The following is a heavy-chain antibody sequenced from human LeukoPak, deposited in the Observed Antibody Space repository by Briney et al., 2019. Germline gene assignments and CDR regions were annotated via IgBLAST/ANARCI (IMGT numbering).Heavy chain of an antibody. Sequence: ASVKVSCKASGYTFTSYDINWVRRATGQGLEWMGWMNPNSGNTGYAQKFQGRVTMTRNTSISTAYMELSSLRSEDTAVYYCALRFLEWLPYYYYYGMDVWGQGTTVTVSS. CDR1: GYTFTSYD. J-gene: IGHJ6*02. CDR2: MNPNSGNT. V-gene: IGHV1-8*01. CDR3: ALRFLEWLPYYYYYGMDV. D-gene: IGHD3-3*01.